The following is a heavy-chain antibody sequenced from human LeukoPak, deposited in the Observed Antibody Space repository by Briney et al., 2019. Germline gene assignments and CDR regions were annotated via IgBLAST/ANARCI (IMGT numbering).Heavy chain of an antibody. J-gene: IGHJ4*02. CDR3: ARAKKLGFSDY. V-gene: IGHV1-69*04. Sequence: SVKVSCKASGGTFSSYAISWVRQAPGQGLEWMGRIIPILGIANYAQKFQGRVTITADKSTSTAYMELSSLRSEDTAVYYCARAKKLGFSDYWGQGTLVTVSS. CDR2: IIPILGIA. CDR1: GGTFSSYA. D-gene: IGHD6-13*01.